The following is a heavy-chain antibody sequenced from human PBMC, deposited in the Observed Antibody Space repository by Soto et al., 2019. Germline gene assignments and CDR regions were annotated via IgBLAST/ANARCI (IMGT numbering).Heavy chain of an antibody. J-gene: IGHJ4*02. CDR3: AKDGSSWQLCVY. CDR1: GFTFANYA. CDR2: ISGNGGST. D-gene: IGHD6-13*01. V-gene: IGHV3-23*01. Sequence: EVQLLESGGGLLQPGGSLRLSCAASGFTFANYAMSWVRQAPGKGLECVSAISGNGGSTYYADSVKGRFTISRDISKNTLYLQMNSLRAEDTAVYYCAKDGSSWQLCVYWGQGTLVTVSS.